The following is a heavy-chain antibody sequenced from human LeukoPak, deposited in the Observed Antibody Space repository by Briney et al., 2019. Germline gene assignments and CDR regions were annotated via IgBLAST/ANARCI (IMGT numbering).Heavy chain of an antibody. CDR3: ARSSSGFDY. J-gene: IGHJ4*02. CDR1: GFTFSNYD. V-gene: IGHV3-13*04. D-gene: IGHD3-10*01. Sequence: GGSLRLSCAASGFTFSNYDMHWVRHATGKGLEWVSTIGNAGDTYYPGSVKGRFTISRENAKNSLYLQMNSLRAGDTAVYYCARSSSGFDYWGQGTLVTVSS. CDR2: IGNAGDT.